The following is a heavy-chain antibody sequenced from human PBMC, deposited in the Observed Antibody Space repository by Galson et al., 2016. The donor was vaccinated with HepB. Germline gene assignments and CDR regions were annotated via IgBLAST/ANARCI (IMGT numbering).Heavy chain of an antibody. Sequence: SVKVSCKASGGTFSTYGINWVRQARGQGLEWMGGIIPIFGTANYAQKFQGRVTITADESTSTAYMELSSLRSEDTAVYYCARDGYCSSGNCPLDYWGQGTLVTVSS. V-gene: IGHV1-69*13. J-gene: IGHJ4*02. D-gene: IGHD2-15*01. CDR1: GGTFSTYG. CDR3: ARDGYCSSGNCPLDY. CDR2: IIPIFGTA.